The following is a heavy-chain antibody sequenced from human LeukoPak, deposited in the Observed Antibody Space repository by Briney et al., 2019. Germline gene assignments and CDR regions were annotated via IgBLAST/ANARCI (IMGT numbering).Heavy chain of an antibody. Sequence: ASVKVSCKASGYTFTNYGISWVRQAPGQGLEWMGWISAYNGNTNYAQKLQGRVTMTTDTSTSTAYMELRSLRSDDTAVYYCARDLSHYYDSSEAFDIWGQGTMVTVSS. D-gene: IGHD3-22*01. V-gene: IGHV1-18*01. J-gene: IGHJ3*02. CDR2: ISAYNGNT. CDR1: GYTFTNYG. CDR3: ARDLSHYYDSSEAFDI.